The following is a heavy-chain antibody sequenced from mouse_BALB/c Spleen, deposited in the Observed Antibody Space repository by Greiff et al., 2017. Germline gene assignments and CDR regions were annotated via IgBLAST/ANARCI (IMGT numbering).Heavy chain of an antibody. D-gene: IGHD6-1*01. J-gene: IGHJ4*01. CDR3: ARRANLYAMDY. V-gene: IGHV5-12-1*01. CDR1: GFAFSSYD. Sequence: EVKVEESGGGLVKPGGSLKLSCAASGFAFSSYDMSWVRQTPEKRLEWVAYISSGGGSTYYPDTVKGRFTISRDNAKNTLYLQMSSLKSEDTAMYYCARRANLYAMDYWGQGTSVTVSS. CDR2: ISSGGGST.